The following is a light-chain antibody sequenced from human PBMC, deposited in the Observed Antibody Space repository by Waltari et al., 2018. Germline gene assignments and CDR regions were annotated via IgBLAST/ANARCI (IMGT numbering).Light chain of an antibody. CDR2: DVN. CDR3: GSDAGSYTWV. V-gene: IGLV2-11*01. Sequence: QSALTQPRGVSGSPGQTATISCTGTSSAVGGFNYVPWYQQHPGRAPRLLISDVNKRPPGVPVRISGSTSGNTAFLTSSGLQGEEAAFYFGGSDAGSYTWVFGGGTKLGGL. J-gene: IGLJ2*01. CDR1: SSAVGGFNY.